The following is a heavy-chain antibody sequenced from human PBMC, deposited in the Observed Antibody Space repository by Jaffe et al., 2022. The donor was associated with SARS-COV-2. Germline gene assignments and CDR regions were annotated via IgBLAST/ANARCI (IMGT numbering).Heavy chain of an antibody. CDR1: RFTFNSYA. CDR3: AREWGYYPRDASDV. CDR2: ISYDGRTI. Sequence: QVQLVESGGGVVQPGTSLRLSCVASRFTFNSYAMHWVRQAPGKGLEWVAIISYDGRTIYYADSVKGRFTISRDNSKNTLFLQMNSLRPEDTAVYYCAREWGYYPRDASDVWGQGTMVTVSS. V-gene: IGHV3-30*04. D-gene: IGHD2-21*01. J-gene: IGHJ3*01.